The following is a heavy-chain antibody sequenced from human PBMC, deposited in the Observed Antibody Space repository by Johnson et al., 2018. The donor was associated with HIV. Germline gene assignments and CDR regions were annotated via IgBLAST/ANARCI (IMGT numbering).Heavy chain of an antibody. V-gene: IGHV3-33*01. Sequence: QVQLVESGGGVVQPGRSLRLSCAASGFRFRSYVMHWVRQAPGKGLEWVANIKKDGSDKYYVDSVKGRFTISRDNSKNTLYLQMNSLRAEDTAVFYCARAIVVDDNAFDIWGQGTMVTVSS. CDR2: IKKDGSDK. J-gene: IGHJ3*02. CDR3: ARAIVVDDNAFDI. CDR1: GFRFRSYV. D-gene: IGHD3-22*01.